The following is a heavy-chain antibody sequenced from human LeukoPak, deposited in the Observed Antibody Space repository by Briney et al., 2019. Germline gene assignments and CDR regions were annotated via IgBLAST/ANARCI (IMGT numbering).Heavy chain of an antibody. Sequence: GGSLRLSCAASGFTFSSYAMSWVRQAPGKGLEWVSAISGSGGSTYYADSVKGRFTISRDNSKNTLYLQMNSLRAEDTAVYYCAWAITMIVVVGGYWGQGTLVTVSS. CDR3: AWAITMIVVVGGY. CDR2: ISGSGGST. D-gene: IGHD3-22*01. J-gene: IGHJ4*02. V-gene: IGHV3-23*01. CDR1: GFTFSSYA.